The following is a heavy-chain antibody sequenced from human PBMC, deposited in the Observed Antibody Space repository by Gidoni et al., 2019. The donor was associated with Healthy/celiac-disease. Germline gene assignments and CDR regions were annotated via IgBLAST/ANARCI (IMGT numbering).Heavy chain of an antibody. CDR3: AKRSLRGGSGSYWEIRPYYYGMDV. Sequence: EVQLLESGGGLVQPGRSLILSCAASGFAFSIYAMSWVRQAPGKGLEWVSAISGSGGSTYYADSVKGRFTISRDNSKNTLYLQMNSLRAEDTAVYYCAKRSLRGGSGSYWEIRPYYYGMDVWGQGTTVTVSS. J-gene: IGHJ6*02. CDR1: GFAFSIYA. D-gene: IGHD3-10*01. V-gene: IGHV3-23*01. CDR2: ISGSGGST.